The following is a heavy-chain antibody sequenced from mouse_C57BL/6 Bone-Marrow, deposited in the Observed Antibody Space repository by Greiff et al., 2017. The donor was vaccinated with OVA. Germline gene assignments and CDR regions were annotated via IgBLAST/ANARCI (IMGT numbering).Heavy chain of an antibody. CDR3: ARGAAWCAD. CDR1: GYSITSGYY. J-gene: IGHJ3*01. V-gene: IGHV3-6*01. Sequence: EVQVVESGPGLVKPSQSLSLTCSVTGYSITSGYYWNWIRQFPGNKLEWMGYISYDGSNNYNPSLKNRISITRDTSKNQFFLKLNSVTTEDTATYYCARGAAWCADWGQGTLVTVSA. CDR2: ISYDGSN.